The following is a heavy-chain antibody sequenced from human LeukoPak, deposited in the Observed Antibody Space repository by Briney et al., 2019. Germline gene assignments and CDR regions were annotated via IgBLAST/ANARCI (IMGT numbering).Heavy chain of an antibody. CDR2: ISSSSSYI. CDR3: ARDHGDYRAGY. V-gene: IGHV3-21*01. CDR1: GFTFSSYS. D-gene: IGHD4-17*01. J-gene: IGHJ4*02. Sequence: TGGSLRLSCAASGFTFSSYSMNWVRQAPGKGLEWVSSISSSSSYIYYADSVQGRFTISRDNAKNSLYLQMNSLRAEDTAVYYCARDHGDYRAGYWGQGTLVTVSS.